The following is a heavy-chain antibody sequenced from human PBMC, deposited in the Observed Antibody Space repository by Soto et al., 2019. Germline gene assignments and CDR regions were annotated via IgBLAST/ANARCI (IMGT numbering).Heavy chain of an antibody. J-gene: IGHJ3*02. CDR2: INAGNGNT. V-gene: IGHV1-3*01. D-gene: IGHD4-17*01. CDR1: GYTFTSYA. Sequence: GASVKVSCKASGYTFTSYAMHWVRQAPGQRLEWMGWINAGNGNTKYSQKFQGRVTITRDTSASTAYMELSSLRSEDTAVYYCARDPGGDYAFDIWGQGTMVTVSS. CDR3: ARDPGGDYAFDI.